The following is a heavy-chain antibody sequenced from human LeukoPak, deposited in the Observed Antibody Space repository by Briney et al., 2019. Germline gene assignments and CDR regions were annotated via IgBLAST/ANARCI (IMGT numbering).Heavy chain of an antibody. Sequence: PSETLSLTCAVYGGSFSGYYWSWIRQPPGKGLEWIGEINHSGSTNYNPSLKSRVTISVDTSKNQFSLKLSSVTAADTAVYYCARRSITMVRGVTKKLNWFDPWGQGTLVTVSS. CDR3: ARRSITMVRGVTKKLNWFDP. CDR1: GGSFSGYY. V-gene: IGHV4-34*01. J-gene: IGHJ5*02. D-gene: IGHD3-10*01. CDR2: INHSGST.